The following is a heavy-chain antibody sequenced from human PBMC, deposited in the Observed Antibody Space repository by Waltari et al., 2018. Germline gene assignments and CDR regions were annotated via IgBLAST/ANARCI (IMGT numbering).Heavy chain of an antibody. V-gene: IGHV3-66*02. CDR1: GYTLTELS. J-gene: IGHJ3*02. Sequence: VQLVQSGAEVKKPGASVKVSCKVSGYTLTELSMHWVRQAPGKGLEWVSVIYSGGSTYYADSVKGRFTISRDNSKNTLYLQMNSLRAEDTAVYYCARGKRVFRNAFDIWGQGTMVTVSP. CDR2: IYSGGST. CDR3: ARGKRVFRNAFDI. D-gene: IGHD3-3*01.